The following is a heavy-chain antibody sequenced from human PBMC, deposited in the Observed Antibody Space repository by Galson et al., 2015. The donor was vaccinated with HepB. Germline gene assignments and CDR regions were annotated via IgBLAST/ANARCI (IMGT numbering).Heavy chain of an antibody. CDR1: GFTFSSYG. CDR3: AKGGPRYCSGGSCYFDY. J-gene: IGHJ4*02. CDR2: ISYDGSNK. Sequence: SLRLSCAASGFTFSSYGMHWARQAPGKGLEWVAVISYDGSNKYYADSVKGRFTISRDNSKNTLYLQMNSLRAEDTAVYYCAKGGPRYCSGGSCYFDYWGQGTLVTVSS. D-gene: IGHD2-15*01. V-gene: IGHV3-30*18.